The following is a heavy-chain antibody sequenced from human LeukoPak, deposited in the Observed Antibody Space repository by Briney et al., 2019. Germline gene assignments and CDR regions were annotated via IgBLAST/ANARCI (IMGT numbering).Heavy chain of an antibody. CDR2: ISGSGGST. CDR3: AKGPASGWTPFLDY. J-gene: IGHJ4*02. Sequence: GGSLRLSCAASGFTFSSYAMSWVRQAPGRGREGVSAISGSGGSTYYEDSLKGRFTISRDNSKNTLHPQMNSLRAEDTAVYYCAKGPASGWTPFLDYWGQGTLVTVSS. V-gene: IGHV3-23*01. CDR1: GFTFSSYA. D-gene: IGHD6-19*01.